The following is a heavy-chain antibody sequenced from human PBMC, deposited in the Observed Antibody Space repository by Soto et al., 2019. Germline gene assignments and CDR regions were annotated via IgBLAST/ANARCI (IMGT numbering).Heavy chain of an antibody. Sequence: EVQLLESGGGLVQPGGSLRLSCAASGFTFSSYAMSWVRQAPGKGLEWVSAISGSGGSTYYADSVKGRFTISRDNSKSTLYRQMNSLRAEETDVYYCAKDMTSGYSDGYGLYYWGQVTLVTVSS. J-gene: IGHJ4*02. V-gene: IGHV3-23*01. D-gene: IGHD5-18*01. CDR3: AKDMTSGYSDGYGLYY. CDR2: ISGSGGST. CDR1: GFTFSSYA.